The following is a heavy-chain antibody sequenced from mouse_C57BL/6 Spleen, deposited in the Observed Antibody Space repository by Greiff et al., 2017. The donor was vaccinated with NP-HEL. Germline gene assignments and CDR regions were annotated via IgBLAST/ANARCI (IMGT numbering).Heavy chain of an antibody. CDR3: ARPGTTVVARSYFDY. J-gene: IGHJ2*01. V-gene: IGHV1-81*01. CDR1: GYTFTSYG. CDR2: IYPRSGNT. Sequence: VQLQQSGAELARPGASVKLSCKASGYTFTSYGISWVKQRTGQGLEWIGEIYPRSGNTYYNEKFKGKATLTADKSSSTAYMELRSLTSEDSAVYFCARPGTTVVARSYFDYWGQGTTLTVSS. D-gene: IGHD1-1*01.